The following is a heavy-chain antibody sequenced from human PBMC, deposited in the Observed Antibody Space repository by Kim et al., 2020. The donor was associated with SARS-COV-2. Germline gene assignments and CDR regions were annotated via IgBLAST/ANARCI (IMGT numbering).Heavy chain of an antibody. V-gene: IGHV3-23*01. Sequence: GGSLRLSCSASGFTFSSYAMSWVRQAPGKGLECVSGMTGSGGSTYYADSVQGRFTNSRDNSKNTLYLQMNSLRAEDTAVYYCAKDPLNYDYDSSGYLPWVHGTMVTVSS. CDR3: AKDPLNYDYDSSGYLP. CDR1: GFTFSSYA. D-gene: IGHD3-22*01. CDR2: MTGSGGST. J-gene: IGHJ3*01.